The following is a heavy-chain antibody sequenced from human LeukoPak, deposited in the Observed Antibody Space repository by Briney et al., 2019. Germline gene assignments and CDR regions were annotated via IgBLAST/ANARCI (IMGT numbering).Heavy chain of an antibody. CDR3: ARSGAPIAAAGWFDP. CDR2: IYYSGST. J-gene: IGHJ5*02. CDR1: GGSISSSSYY. Sequence: SETLSLTCTVSGGSISSSSYYCGWIRQPPGKGLEWTGSIYYSGSTYYNPSLKSRVTISVDTSKNQFSLKLSSVTAADTAVYYCARSGAPIAAAGWFDPWGQGTLVTVSS. D-gene: IGHD6-13*01. V-gene: IGHV4-39*07.